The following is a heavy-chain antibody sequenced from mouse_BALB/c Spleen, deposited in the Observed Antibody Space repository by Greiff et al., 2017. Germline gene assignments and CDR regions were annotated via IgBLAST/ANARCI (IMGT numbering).Heavy chain of an antibody. V-gene: IGHV1S137*01. Sequence: QVQLQQSGAELVRPGVSVKISCKGSGYTFTDYAMHWVKQSHAKSLEWIGVISTYYGDASYNQKFKGKATMTVDKSSSTAYMELARLTSEDSAIYYCARWGYGNYPHFDYWGQGTTLTVSS. J-gene: IGHJ2*01. D-gene: IGHD2-1*01. CDR3: ARWGYGNYPHFDY. CDR1: GYTFTDYA. CDR2: ISTYYGDA.